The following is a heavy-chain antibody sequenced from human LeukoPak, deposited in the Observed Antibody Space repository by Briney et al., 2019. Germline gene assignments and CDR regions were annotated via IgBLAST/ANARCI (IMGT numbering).Heavy chain of an antibody. CDR1: GFTVSSNY. CDR2: IYSGGST. CDR3: ARDRSGSFSPDYFDY. Sequence: PGGSLRLSCAASGFTVSSNYMSWVRQAPGKGLEWVSVIYSGGSTYYADSVKGRFTIPRDNSKNTLYLQMNSLRAEDTAVYYCARDRSGSFSPDYFDYWGQGTLVTVSS. V-gene: IGHV3-53*01. J-gene: IGHJ4*02. D-gene: IGHD1-26*01.